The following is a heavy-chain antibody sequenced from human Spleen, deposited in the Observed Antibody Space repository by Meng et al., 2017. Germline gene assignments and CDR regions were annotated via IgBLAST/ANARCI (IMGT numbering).Heavy chain of an antibody. CDR1: GFTFSSYW. V-gene: IGHV3-74*01. CDR3: ARDLGGIFAY. Sequence: GGSLRLSCVASGFTFSSYWMHWVRLDPGKGLVWVSRINTDGSTTSYADSVKGRFTISRDNAKNTLYLQMNSLRVEDTAVYYCARDLGGIFAYWGQGALVTVSS. D-gene: IGHD6-13*01. J-gene: IGHJ4*02. CDR2: INTDGSTT.